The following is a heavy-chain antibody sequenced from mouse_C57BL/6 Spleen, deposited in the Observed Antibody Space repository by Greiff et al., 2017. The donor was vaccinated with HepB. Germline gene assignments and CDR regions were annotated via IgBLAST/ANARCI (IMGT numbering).Heavy chain of an antibody. CDR3: ARQGGQLRQGAMDY. Sequence: EVQRVESGPGLVKPSQSLSLTCSVTGYSITSGYYWNWIRQFPGNKLEWMGYISYDGSNNYNPSLKNRISITRDTSKNQFFLKLNSVTTEDTATYYCARQGGQLRQGAMDYWGQGTSVTVSS. D-gene: IGHD3-2*02. V-gene: IGHV3-6*01. CDR1: GYSITSGYY. J-gene: IGHJ4*01. CDR2: ISYDGSN.